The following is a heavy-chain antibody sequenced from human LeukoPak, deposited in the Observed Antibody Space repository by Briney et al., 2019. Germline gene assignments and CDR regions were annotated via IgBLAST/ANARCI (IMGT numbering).Heavy chain of an antibody. CDR3: ARGGITMVRGVIVLDAFDI. CDR1: GYTFTSYG. J-gene: IGHJ3*02. CDR2: ISAYNGNT. Sequence: ASVKVSCKASGYTFTSYGISWVRQAPGQGLEWMGWISAYNGNTNYAQKLQGRVTMTTDTSTSTAYMELRSLRSDDTAVYYCARGGITMVRGVIVLDAFDIWGQGTMVTVSS. D-gene: IGHD3-10*01. V-gene: IGHV1-18*01.